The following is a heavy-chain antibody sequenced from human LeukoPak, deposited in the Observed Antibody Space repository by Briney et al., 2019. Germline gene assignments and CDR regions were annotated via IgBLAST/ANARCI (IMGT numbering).Heavy chain of an antibody. D-gene: IGHD3-22*01. Sequence: ASVEVSCKASGGTFSSYAISWVRQAPGQGLEWMGGIIPIFGTANYAQKFQGRVTITADESTSTAYMELSSLRSEDTAVYYCARVSVDSSGYYYSFDYWGQGTLVTVSS. CDR2: IIPIFGTA. CDR1: GGTFSSYA. V-gene: IGHV1-69*13. J-gene: IGHJ4*02. CDR3: ARVSVDSSGYYYSFDY.